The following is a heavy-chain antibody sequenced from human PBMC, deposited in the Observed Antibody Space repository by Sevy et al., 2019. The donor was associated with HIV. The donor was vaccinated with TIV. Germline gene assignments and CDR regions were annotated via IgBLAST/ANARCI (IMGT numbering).Heavy chain of an antibody. Sequence: GGSLRLSCAASGFTVSNNYMNWVRQAPGKGLEWVSLIYSGGTTHYADSVKGRFTISRDPSKNTLYLQMNSLRAEDTAIYYCARDPPGIAATGGGWGQGTLVTVSS. D-gene: IGHD6-13*01. J-gene: IGHJ4*02. CDR3: ARDPPGIAATGGG. V-gene: IGHV3-53*01. CDR2: IYSGGTT. CDR1: GFTVSNNY.